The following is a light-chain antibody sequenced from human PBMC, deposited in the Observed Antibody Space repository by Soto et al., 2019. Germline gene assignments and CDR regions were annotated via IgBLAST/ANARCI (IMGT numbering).Light chain of an antibody. CDR1: QSISSW. J-gene: IGKJ1*01. CDR2: KAS. CDR3: QQYNSYWT. V-gene: IGKV1-5*03. Sequence: QGTQVPSCLSAYFGDSVTITCRASQSISSWLAWYQQKPGKAPKFLIYKASSLESGVPSRFSGSGSGTEFTLTISSLQPDDFATYYCQQYNSYWTFGQGTKVDIK.